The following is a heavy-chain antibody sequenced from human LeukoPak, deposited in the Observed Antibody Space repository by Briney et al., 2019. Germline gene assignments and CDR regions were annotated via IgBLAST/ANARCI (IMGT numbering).Heavy chain of an antibody. CDR3: ARFVRGVIDY. Sequence: ASVKVSCKASGYTFTSYGISWVRQAPGQGLEWMGIINPSGGSTSYAQKFQGRVTMTTDTSTSTAYMELRSLRSDDTAVYYCARFVRGVIDYWGQGTLVTVSS. V-gene: IGHV1-18*01. CDR1: GYTFTSYG. D-gene: IGHD3-10*02. CDR2: INPSGGST. J-gene: IGHJ4*02.